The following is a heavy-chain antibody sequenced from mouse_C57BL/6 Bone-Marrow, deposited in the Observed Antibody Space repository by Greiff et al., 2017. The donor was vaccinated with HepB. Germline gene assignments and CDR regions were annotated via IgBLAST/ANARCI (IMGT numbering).Heavy chain of an antibody. CDR3: ARIYYYGSRGAWFAY. CDR1: GYSFTGYY. V-gene: IGHV1-42*01. J-gene: IGHJ3*01. D-gene: IGHD1-1*01. CDR2: INPSTGGT. Sequence: RVEPGASVKISCKASGYSFTGYYMNWVKQSPEKSLEWIGEINPSTGGTTYNQKFKAKATLTVDKSSSTAYMQLKSLTSEDSAVYYCARIYYYGSRGAWFAYWGQGTLVTVSA.